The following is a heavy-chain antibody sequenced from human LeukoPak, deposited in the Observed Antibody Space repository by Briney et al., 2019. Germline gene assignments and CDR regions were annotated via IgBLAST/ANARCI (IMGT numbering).Heavy chain of an antibody. CDR2: ISLAGQT. V-gene: IGHV4/OR15-8*02. CDR3: SGESGPFCPFGY. Sequence: SETLSLTCGVSGGSISGTNWWSWVRQPPGQGLEWIGEISLAGQTNYNPSLNGRVTMSLDKSSNQLSLHLTSVTAADTATYFCSGESGPFCPFGYWGQGTLVIVSS. J-gene: IGHJ4*02. CDR1: GGSISGTNW. D-gene: IGHD1-26*01.